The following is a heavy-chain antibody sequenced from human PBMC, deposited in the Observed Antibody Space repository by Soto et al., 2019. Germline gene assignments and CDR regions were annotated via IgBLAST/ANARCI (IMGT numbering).Heavy chain of an antibody. CDR1: GFSFSSYT. J-gene: IGHJ4*02. CDR3: AKDGDYEYFDY. CDR2: INNNSGRK. V-gene: IGHV3-23*01. D-gene: IGHD3-22*01. Sequence: GGSLRLSCAASGFSFSSYTMNWVRQAPGKGLEWVSSINNNSGRKYYADSVKGRFTISRDNSKNTLFLQMNSLKSEDTAVYFCAKDGDYEYFDYWGQGTQVTVSS.